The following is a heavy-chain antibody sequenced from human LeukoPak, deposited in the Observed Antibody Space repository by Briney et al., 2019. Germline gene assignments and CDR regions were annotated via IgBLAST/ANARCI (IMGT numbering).Heavy chain of an antibody. Sequence: SETLSLTCTVSGGSISSDYWSWIRQPPGKGLEWIGHIYYSGSTNYNPSLKSRVTISVDTSKNQFSLKLSSVTAADTAVYYCARNYYTSVTYDYWYFYLWGRGTLVTVSS. CDR3: ARNYYTSVTYDYWYFYL. CDR2: IYYSGST. V-gene: IGHV4-59*01. D-gene: IGHD3-10*01. J-gene: IGHJ2*01. CDR1: GGSISSDY.